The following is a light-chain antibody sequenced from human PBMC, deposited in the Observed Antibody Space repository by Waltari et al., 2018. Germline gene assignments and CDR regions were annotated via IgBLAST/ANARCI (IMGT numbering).Light chain of an antibody. CDR2: EVS. Sequence: QSALTQPASVSGSPGQSLTIPCTGTSRDVGGYNYVSWYQQHPGKAPKLMIYEVSNRPSGVSNRFSGSKSGNTASLTISGLQAEDEADYYCSSYTSSSTLGVFGGGTKLTVL. CDR3: SSYTSSSTLGV. CDR1: SRDVGGYNY. V-gene: IGLV2-14*01. J-gene: IGLJ3*02.